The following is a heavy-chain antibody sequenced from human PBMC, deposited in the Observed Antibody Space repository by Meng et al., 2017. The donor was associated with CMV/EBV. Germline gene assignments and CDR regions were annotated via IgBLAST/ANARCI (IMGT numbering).Heavy chain of an antibody. CDR2: IYSGGST. V-gene: IGHV3-53*01. CDR3: ARALVVETNPRNYYYYGMDV. CDR1: GFTVSSNY. J-gene: IGHJ6*02. Sequence: GESLKISCAASGFTVSSNYMSWVRQAPGKGLEWVSVIYSGGSTYYADSVKGRFTISRDNAKNSLYLQMNSLRAEDTAVYYCARALVVETNPRNYYYYGMDVWGQGTTVTVSS. D-gene: IGHD2-21*01.